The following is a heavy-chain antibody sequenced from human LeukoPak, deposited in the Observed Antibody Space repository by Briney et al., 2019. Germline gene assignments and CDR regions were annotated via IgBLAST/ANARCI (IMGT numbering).Heavy chain of an antibody. CDR3: ATSSDAPANM. D-gene: IGHD2-2*01. CDR2: IRQDGSAK. J-gene: IGHJ4*02. V-gene: IGHV3-7*01. Sequence: GGSLRLSCAVSGFTFSTYWMSWVRQAPGKGLEWVANIRQDGSAKYYVDSVRGRFTISRDNAKNSLYLQMYSLRAEDTGVYYCATSSDAPANMWGQGTLVTVSS. CDR1: GFTFSTYW.